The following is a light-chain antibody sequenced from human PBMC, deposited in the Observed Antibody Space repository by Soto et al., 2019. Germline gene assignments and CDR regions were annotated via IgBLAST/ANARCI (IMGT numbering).Light chain of an antibody. Sequence: EIVLTQSPATLSLSPGERATLSCRASQSVSSYLAWYQQKPGQAPRLLIYDASNWATGIPARFSGSGSGKDFTLTISSLEPEDFAVYYCQQRSNWPPYTFGQWTKLEIK. CDR1: QSVSSY. CDR2: DAS. CDR3: QQRSNWPPYT. J-gene: IGKJ2*01. V-gene: IGKV3-11*01.